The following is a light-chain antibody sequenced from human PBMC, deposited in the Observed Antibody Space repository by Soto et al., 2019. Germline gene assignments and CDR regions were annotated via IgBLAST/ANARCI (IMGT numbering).Light chain of an antibody. CDR2: AAS. V-gene: IGKV1-8*01. CDR1: QGISSY. CDR3: QQYYSYPWT. Sequence: AIRMTQSPSSLSASTGDRVTITCRASQGISSYLAWYQQKPGKAPNLLIYAASTLQSGVPSRFSGSGSRTDFTLTISCLQSEDFATYYCQQYYSYPWTFGQGTKVEIK. J-gene: IGKJ1*01.